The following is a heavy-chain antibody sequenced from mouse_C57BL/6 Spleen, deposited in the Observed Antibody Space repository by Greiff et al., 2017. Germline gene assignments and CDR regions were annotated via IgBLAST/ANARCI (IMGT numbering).Heavy chain of an antibody. CDR2: IYPGSGNT. D-gene: IGHD4-1*01. CDR3: ARDLGLYWYFDV. CDR1: GYTFTDYY. Sequence: VQLQQSGAELVRPGASVKLSCKASGYTFTDYYINWVKQRPGQGLEWIARIYPGSGNTYYNEKFKGKATLTAEKSSSTAYMQLSSLTSEDSAVYFWARDLGLYWYFDVWGTGTTVTVSS. V-gene: IGHV1-76*01. J-gene: IGHJ1*03.